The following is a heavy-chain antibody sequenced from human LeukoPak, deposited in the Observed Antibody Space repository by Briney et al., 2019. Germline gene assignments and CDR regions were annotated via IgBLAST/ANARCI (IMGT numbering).Heavy chain of an antibody. V-gene: IGHV4-34*01. CDR3: ARYDILTGYFDY. J-gene: IGHJ4*02. D-gene: IGHD3-9*01. Sequence: ASETLSLTCAVYGGSFSGYYWSWIRQPPGKGLEWIGEINHSGSTNYNPSLKSRVTISVDTSKNQFSLKLSSVTAADTAVYYCARYDILTGYFDYWGQGTLVTVSS. CDR2: INHSGST. CDR1: GGSFSGYY.